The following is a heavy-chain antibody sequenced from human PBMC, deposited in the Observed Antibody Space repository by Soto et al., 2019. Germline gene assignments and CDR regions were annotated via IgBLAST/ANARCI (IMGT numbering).Heavy chain of an antibody. CDR3: ATGLAVANLPAFDI. D-gene: IGHD6-19*01. CDR2: ISAYNGNT. Sequence: ASVKVSCKASGYTFTSYGISWVRQAPGQGLEWMGWISAYNGNTNYAQKLQGRVTMTTDISTSTAYMELSSLRSEDTAVYYCATGLAVANLPAFDIWGQGTMVTVSS. J-gene: IGHJ3*02. CDR1: GYTFTSYG. V-gene: IGHV1-18*01.